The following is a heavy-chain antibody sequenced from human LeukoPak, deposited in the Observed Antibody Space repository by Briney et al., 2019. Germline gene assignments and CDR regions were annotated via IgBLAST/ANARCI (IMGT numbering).Heavy chain of an antibody. J-gene: IGHJ4*02. Sequence: ASVKVSCKASGYTFTDYYMHWVRQAPGQGLEWMGWINPNSGGTNYAQKFQGRVTMTRDTSTSTAYMELSRLRSDDTAVYYCARDSCSSTSCYLPEYYFDYWGQGTLVTVSS. CDR2: INPNSGGT. V-gene: IGHV1-2*02. CDR1: GYTFTDYY. CDR3: ARDSCSSTSCYLPEYYFDY. D-gene: IGHD2-2*01.